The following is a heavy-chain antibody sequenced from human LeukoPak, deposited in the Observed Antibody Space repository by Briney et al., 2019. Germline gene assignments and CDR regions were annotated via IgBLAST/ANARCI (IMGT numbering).Heavy chain of an antibody. V-gene: IGHV4-34*01. CDR1: GGTFSGYY. Sequence: SETLSLTCAVSGGTFSGYYWSWIRQPPGKGLEWMGEINNSGSTNYNPSPKSRVTISVDTSKNQFSLKLSSVTAADTAVYYCARGGGYRYGSDWFDPWGQGTLVTVSS. J-gene: IGHJ5*02. D-gene: IGHD5-18*01. CDR2: INNSGST. CDR3: ARGGGYRYGSDWFDP.